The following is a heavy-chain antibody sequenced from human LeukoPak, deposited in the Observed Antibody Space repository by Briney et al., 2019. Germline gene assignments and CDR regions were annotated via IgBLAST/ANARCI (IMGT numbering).Heavy chain of an antibody. D-gene: IGHD2-2*02. CDR1: GYTFTSYY. V-gene: IGHV1-46*01. CDR3: ARVAAEVVGVPGAIGFGWLRRDYYYMDV. Sequence: ASVKVSCKASGYTFTSYYIHWVRQAPGEGFEWMGIINPSGGSTSYAQKFQGRVTMTRDMSTSIVYMELSSLRSEDTAVYYCARVAAEVVGVPGAIGFGWLRRDYYYMDVWGKGTTVTISS. CDR2: INPSGGST. J-gene: IGHJ6*03.